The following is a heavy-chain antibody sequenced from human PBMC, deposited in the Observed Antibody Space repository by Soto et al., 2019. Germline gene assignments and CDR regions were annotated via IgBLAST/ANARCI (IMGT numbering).Heavy chain of an antibody. D-gene: IGHD1-26*01. CDR2: ITGASGYI. CDR1: GFSFLSYG. Sequence: EVQLVESGGGLVKSGGSLRLVCAASGFSFLSYGMSWVRQAPGKGPEWVAFITGASGYIWYADSVKGRFSVSRDNAGNSLFLEMSNLRDDDAAVYYCARHGIHSPDLYYFDYWGQGALVAVST. J-gene: IGHJ4*02. V-gene: IGHV3-21*02. CDR3: ARHGIHSPDLYYFDY.